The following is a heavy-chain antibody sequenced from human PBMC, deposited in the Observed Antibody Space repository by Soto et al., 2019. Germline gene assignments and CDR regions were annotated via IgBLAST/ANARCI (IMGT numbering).Heavy chain of an antibody. Sequence: PGGSLRLSCAASGFTFSSYAMSWIRQAPGKGLEWVSAISGSGGSTYYADSVKGRFTISRDNSKNTLYLQMNSLRAEDTAVYYCAKDMTTPDPDYYYGMDVWGQGTTVTVSS. J-gene: IGHJ6*02. CDR2: ISGSGGST. CDR1: GFTFSSYA. V-gene: IGHV3-23*01. D-gene: IGHD4-17*01. CDR3: AKDMTTPDPDYYYGMDV.